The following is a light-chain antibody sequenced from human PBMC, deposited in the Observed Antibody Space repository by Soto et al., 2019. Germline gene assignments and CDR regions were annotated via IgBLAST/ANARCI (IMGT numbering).Light chain of an antibody. V-gene: IGKV3-20*01. CDR3: QQYGSSPPRT. J-gene: IGKJ1*01. Sequence: EIVLTQSPGTLSLSPGVRATLSCRASQSVSSSYLAWYQQKPGQAPRLLIYGASSRATGIPDRFSGSGSGTDFTLTISRLEPEDFAVYYCQQYGSSPPRTFGQGTKVEIK. CDR1: QSVSSSY. CDR2: GAS.